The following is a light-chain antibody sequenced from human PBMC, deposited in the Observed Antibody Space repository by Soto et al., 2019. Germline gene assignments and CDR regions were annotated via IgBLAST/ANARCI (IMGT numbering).Light chain of an antibody. CDR2: AND. CDR3: AAWDDSLGGSWV. J-gene: IGLJ3*02. V-gene: IGLV1-47*02. CDR1: SSNIGSNY. Sequence: QSVLTQPPSASGTPGQRVIISCSGRSSNIGSNYVYWFQHLPGTAPKLLIYANDQRPSGVPDRFSGSKSGTSASLAISGLRYEDEADYYCAAWDDSLGGSWVFGGGTKDTVL.